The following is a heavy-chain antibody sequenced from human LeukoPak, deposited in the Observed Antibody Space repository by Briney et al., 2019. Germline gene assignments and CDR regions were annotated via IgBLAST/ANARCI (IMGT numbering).Heavy chain of an antibody. Sequence: GASVKVSCKVSGYTLTELSMHWVRQAPGKGLEWMGGFDPEDGETIYAQKFQGGVTMTEDTSTDTAYMELSSLRSEDTAVYYCATDSITMVRGVYFDYWGQGTLVTVSS. J-gene: IGHJ4*02. D-gene: IGHD3-10*01. V-gene: IGHV1-24*01. CDR3: ATDSITMVRGVYFDY. CDR1: GYTLTELS. CDR2: FDPEDGET.